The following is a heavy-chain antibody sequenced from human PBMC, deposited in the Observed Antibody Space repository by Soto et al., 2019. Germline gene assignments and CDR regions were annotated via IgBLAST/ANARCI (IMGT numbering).Heavy chain of an antibody. CDR2: ISAYNGNT. CDR1: GYTFTSYG. Sequence: ASVKVSCKASGYTFTSYGISWVRQAPGQGLEWMGWISAYNGNTNYAQKLQGRVTMTTDTSTSTAYMELRSLRSDDTAVYYCARVLIYCSGGSCPPAHWGQGTLVTVS. D-gene: IGHD2-15*01. J-gene: IGHJ4*02. CDR3: ARVLIYCSGGSCPPAH. V-gene: IGHV1-18*01.